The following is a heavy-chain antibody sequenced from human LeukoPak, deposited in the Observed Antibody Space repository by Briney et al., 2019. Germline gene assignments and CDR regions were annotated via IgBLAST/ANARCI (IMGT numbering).Heavy chain of an antibody. V-gene: IGHV4-34*01. D-gene: IGHD3-22*01. CDR1: GGSFSGYY. J-gene: IGHJ5*02. CDR3: ARDLETYYYDYGTHP. CDR2: IYYSGST. Sequence: SETLSLTCAVYGGSFSGYYWSWIRQPPGKGLEWIGSIYYSGSTYYNPSLKSRVTISVDTSKNQFSLKLSSVTAADTAVYYCARDLETYYYDYGTHPWGQGTLVTVSS.